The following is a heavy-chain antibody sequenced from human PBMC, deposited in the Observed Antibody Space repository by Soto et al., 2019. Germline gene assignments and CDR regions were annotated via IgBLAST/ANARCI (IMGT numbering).Heavy chain of an antibody. D-gene: IGHD3-9*01. CDR1: GFILSNYA. Sequence: EVQLLESGGDLVRPGESLRLSCTASGFILSNYAMNWVRQAPGKGLEWVSTLRKDGANEHYADSVKGRFTISRDGSKNTRYLQMNSLRAEDTAMYYCAKDPSTGSADYWGQGTQVTVSS. CDR3: AKDPSTGSADY. V-gene: IGHV3-23*01. CDR2: LRKDGANE. J-gene: IGHJ4*02.